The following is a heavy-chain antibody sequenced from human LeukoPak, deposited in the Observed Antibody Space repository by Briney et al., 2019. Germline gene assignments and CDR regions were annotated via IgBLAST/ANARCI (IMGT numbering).Heavy chain of an antibody. J-gene: IGHJ5*02. CDR1: GFRFSTYW. Sequence: GGSLRLSCTASGFRFSTYWMSWVRQAPGKGLEWVAKMKQDGNEKDYVDSVKGRFTISRDNAEQSLYLQMNSLRADDTAVYYCGTAHRYNWFDPWGQGTLVTVSS. D-gene: IGHD5-18*01. CDR2: MKQDGNEK. V-gene: IGHV3-7*01. CDR3: GTAHRYNWFDP.